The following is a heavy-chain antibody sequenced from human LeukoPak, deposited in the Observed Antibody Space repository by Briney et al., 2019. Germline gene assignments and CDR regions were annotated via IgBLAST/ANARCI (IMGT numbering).Heavy chain of an antibody. CDR1: GFTFSSYW. J-gene: IGHJ6*02. Sequence: GGSLRLSCAASGFTFSSYWMSWVRQAPGKGLEWVANIKQDGSEKYYVDSVKGRFTVSRDNAKNSLYLQMISLRAEDTAVYYCARVSLGCSSTSCYGSGTDYYYYYGMDVWGQGTTVTVSS. CDR3: ARVSLGCSSTSCYGSGTDYYYYYGMDV. D-gene: IGHD2-2*01. V-gene: IGHV3-7*03. CDR2: IKQDGSEK.